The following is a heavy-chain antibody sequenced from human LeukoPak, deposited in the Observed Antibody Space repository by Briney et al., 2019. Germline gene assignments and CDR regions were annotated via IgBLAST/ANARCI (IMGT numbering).Heavy chain of an antibody. CDR1: GYGLTHYA. J-gene: IGHJ4*02. Sequence: ASVKVSCKASGYGLTHYAMNWVRQAPGQGLEWMGWINTKVGNPTYAQDFTGRFVFSLDTSVSTAYLQISSLNTEDTAVYYCARGRGGSSGYLCYFDYWGQGTLVTVSS. V-gene: IGHV7-4-1*02. CDR3: ARGRGGSSGYLCYFDY. D-gene: IGHD3-22*01. CDR2: INTKVGNP.